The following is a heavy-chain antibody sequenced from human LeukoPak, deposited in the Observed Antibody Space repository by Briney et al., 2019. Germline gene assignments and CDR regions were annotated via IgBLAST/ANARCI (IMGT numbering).Heavy chain of an antibody. J-gene: IGHJ4*02. CDR1: GGSISSYY. V-gene: IGHV4-59*01. Sequence: PSETLSLTCTVSGGSISSYYWSWIRQPPGKGLEWIGYIYYSGSTNYNPSLKSRVTISVDTSKNQFSLKLSSVTAADTAVYYCARELAGGAAGFGYWGQGTLVTVSS. CDR3: ARELAGGAAGFGY. CDR2: IYYSGST. D-gene: IGHD6-13*01.